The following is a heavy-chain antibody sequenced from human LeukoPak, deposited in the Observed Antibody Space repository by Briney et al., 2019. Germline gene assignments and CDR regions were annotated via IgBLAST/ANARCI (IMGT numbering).Heavy chain of an antibody. CDR1: GESFSGYY. CDR2: INHSGST. Sequence: SETLSLTCAVYGESFSGYYWRWIRQPPGKGLEWIGEINHSGSTNYNPSLKSRLTISVDTSKNHLSLSLTPVTAADTAVYYCSRENGAFSPFGYWGQGTLVTVPS. J-gene: IGHJ4*02. D-gene: IGHD2-8*01. V-gene: IGHV4-34*01. CDR3: SRENGAFSPFGY.